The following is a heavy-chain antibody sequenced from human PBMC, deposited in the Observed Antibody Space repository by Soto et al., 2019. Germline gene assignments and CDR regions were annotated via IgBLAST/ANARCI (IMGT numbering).Heavy chain of an antibody. Sequence: GGSLRLSCAASGFTFSGYSMNWVRQAPGKGLEWVSSISSSSSYIYYADSVKGRFTISRDNAKISLYLQMNSLRAEDTAAYYCARDLFHPFPGMDVWGQGTTVTVS. J-gene: IGHJ6*02. CDR2: ISSSSSYI. CDR3: ARDLFHPFPGMDV. CDR1: GFTFSGYS. V-gene: IGHV3-21*01. D-gene: IGHD3-10*01.